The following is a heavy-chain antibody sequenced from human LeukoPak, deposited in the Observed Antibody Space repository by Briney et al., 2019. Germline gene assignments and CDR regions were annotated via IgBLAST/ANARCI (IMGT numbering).Heavy chain of an antibody. D-gene: IGHD4-17*01. V-gene: IGHV1-69*05. J-gene: IGHJ4*02. CDR2: IIPIFGTA. Sequence: SVKVSCKASGGTFSSYAISWVRQAPGQGLEWMGGIIPIFGTANYAQKFQGRVTITTDESTSTAYMELSSLRSEDTAVYYCARAPLVLNDYGNFDYWGQGTLVTVSA. CDR3: ARAPLVLNDYGNFDY. CDR1: GGTFSSYA.